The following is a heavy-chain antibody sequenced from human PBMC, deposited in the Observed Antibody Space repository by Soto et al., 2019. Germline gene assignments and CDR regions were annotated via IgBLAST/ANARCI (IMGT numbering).Heavy chain of an antibody. Sequence: EVQLLESGGGLVQPGGSLRLSCAASGFTFSSFAMTWVRQAPGKGLEWVSATSASGGDTYYADSVKGRFTISRDSSKNTLYLQMNSLRVEDTVVYYCAKLNSGWYEDYWGQGTLVTVSS. V-gene: IGHV3-23*01. CDR3: AKLNSGWYEDY. J-gene: IGHJ4*02. CDR1: GFTFSSFA. CDR2: TSASGGDT. D-gene: IGHD6-19*01.